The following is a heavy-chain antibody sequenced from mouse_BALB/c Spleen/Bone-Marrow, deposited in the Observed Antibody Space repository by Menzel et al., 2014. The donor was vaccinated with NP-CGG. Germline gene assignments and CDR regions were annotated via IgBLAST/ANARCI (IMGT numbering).Heavy chain of an antibody. J-gene: IGHJ2*01. CDR2: IDPANGNT. CDR1: GFNIKDTY. Sequence: VQLKQSGAELVKPGASVKLSCTASGFNIKDTYMHWVKRRPEQGLEWIGRIDPANGNTKYDPKLQGKATITADTSSNTAYLQLSSLTSEDTAVYYCARTAPENFDYWGQGTTLTVSS. D-gene: IGHD1-2*01. V-gene: IGHV14-3*02. CDR3: ARTAPENFDY.